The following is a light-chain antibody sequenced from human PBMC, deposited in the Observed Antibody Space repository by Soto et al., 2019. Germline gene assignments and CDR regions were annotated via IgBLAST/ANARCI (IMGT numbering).Light chain of an antibody. CDR2: AAS. CDR1: QGIRND. CDR3: LQKYFYPFT. Sequence: VQRTPSPSCLSASLWYNSTMAVRASQGIRNDLDWFQQKPGKAPKLPIYAASTLQSGVPARFSGSGSGTDFTLTISSLQPEDFATYYCLQKYFYPFTFGPGTKVDIK. V-gene: IGKV1-6*01. J-gene: IGKJ3*01.